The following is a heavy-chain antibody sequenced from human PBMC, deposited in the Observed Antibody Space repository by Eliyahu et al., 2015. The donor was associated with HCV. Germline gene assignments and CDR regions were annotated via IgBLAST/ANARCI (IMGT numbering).Heavy chain of an antibody. CDR1: GFTFSNYW. V-gene: IGHV3-74*01. D-gene: IGHD1-26*01. CDR2: LNSDGSRT. CDR3: ARDWEAYLDY. J-gene: IGHJ4*02. Sequence: EVQLVESGGGLVQPGGSLRLSCVVSGFTFSNYWMHWVRQAPGKGLVWVSRLNSDGSRTTYADSVRGRFSISRDNAKDTLYLQLNSLRVEDTGIYYCARDWEAYLDYWGQGTLVTVSS.